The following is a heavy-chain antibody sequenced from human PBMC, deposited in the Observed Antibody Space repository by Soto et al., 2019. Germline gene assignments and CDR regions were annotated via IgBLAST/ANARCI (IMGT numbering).Heavy chain of an antibody. J-gene: IGHJ6*02. CDR2: INIDGSGT. V-gene: IGHV3-74*03. CDR1: RFSFSNYW. Sequence: GGSLRLSCAASRFSFSNYWMHWVRQAPGKGLVWVSRINIDGSGTTYADSVKGRFTISRDNAKNSVFLEMKNLRAEDTAVYYCPRDPYAPHVWGQATTVTVSS. CDR3: PRDPYAPHV.